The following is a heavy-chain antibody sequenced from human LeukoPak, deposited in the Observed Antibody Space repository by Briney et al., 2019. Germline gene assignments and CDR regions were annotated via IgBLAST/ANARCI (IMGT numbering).Heavy chain of an antibody. Sequence: ASVKVSCKASGYTFTGYYMHWVRQAPGQGLEWMGWINPNSGGTNYAQKFQGRVTMTRDTSISTAYMELSRLRSDDTAVYYCARGLYYYDSSGYYYDPRFDYWGQGTLVTVSS. V-gene: IGHV1-2*02. J-gene: IGHJ4*02. CDR2: INPNSGGT. D-gene: IGHD3-22*01. CDR1: GYTFTGYY. CDR3: ARGLYYYDSSGYYYDPRFDY.